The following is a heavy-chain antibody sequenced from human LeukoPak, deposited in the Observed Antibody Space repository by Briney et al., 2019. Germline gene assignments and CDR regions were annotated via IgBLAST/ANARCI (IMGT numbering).Heavy chain of an antibody. CDR1: GYTFTEYY. CDR3: ARGQSLNDY. J-gene: IGHJ4*02. CDR2: INPNSGGA. Sequence: ASVKVSRKASGYTFTEYYMHWVRQAPGQGLEWMGWINPNSGGANYAEKFQGRVTMTRDTSISTAYMELSRLRYDDTALYYCARGQSLNDYWGQGTLVTVSS. V-gene: IGHV1-2*02.